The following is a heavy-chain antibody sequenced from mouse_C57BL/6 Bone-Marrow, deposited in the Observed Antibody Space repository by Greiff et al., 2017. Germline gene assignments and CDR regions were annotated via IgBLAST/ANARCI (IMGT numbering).Heavy chain of an antibody. CDR2: ISDGGSYT. V-gene: IGHV5-4*03. CDR1: GFTFSSYA. J-gene: IGHJ1*03. Sequence: EVNLVESGGGLVKPGGSLKLSCAASGFTFSSYAMSWVRQTPEKRLEWVATISDGGSYTYYPDNVKGRFTISRDNAKNNLYLQMSHLKSEDTAMYYCARVYYYGSSPYWYFDVWGTGTTVTVSS. CDR3: ARVYYYGSSPYWYFDV. D-gene: IGHD1-1*01.